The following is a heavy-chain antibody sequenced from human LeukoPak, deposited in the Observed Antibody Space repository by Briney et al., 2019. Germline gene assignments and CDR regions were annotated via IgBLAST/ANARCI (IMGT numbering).Heavy chain of an antibody. CDR3: ARIDTGGADC. CDR2: ISYSGSA. D-gene: IGHD2-8*02. V-gene: IGHV4-31*03. CDR1: GGSVNSGGSY. Sequence: SQTLSLTCTVSGGSVNSGGSYWSWIRQHPGKGLEWIGYISYSGSAYYSPSLKSRITISVDTSKNQFSLKLSSVTAADTAVYYCARIDTGGADCWGQGTLVTVSS. J-gene: IGHJ4*02.